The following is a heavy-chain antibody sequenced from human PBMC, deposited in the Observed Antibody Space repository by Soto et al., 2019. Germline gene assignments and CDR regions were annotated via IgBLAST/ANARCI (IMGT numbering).Heavy chain of an antibody. CDR3: ARGAGAVVVVAAISRYEYFQH. CDR1: GYSFTSYW. V-gene: IGHV5-51*03. CDR2: IYPGDSDT. J-gene: IGHJ1*01. Sequence: EVQLVQSGAEVKKPGESLKISCKGSGYSFTSYWIGWVRQMPGKGLEWMGIIYPGDSDTRYSPSFQGQVTISADKSISTAYLQWSSLKASDTAMYYCARGAGAVVVVAAISRYEYFQHWGQGTLVTVSS. D-gene: IGHD2-15*01.